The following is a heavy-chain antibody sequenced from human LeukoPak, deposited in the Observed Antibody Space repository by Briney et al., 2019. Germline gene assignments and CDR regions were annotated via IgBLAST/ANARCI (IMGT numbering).Heavy chain of an antibody. V-gene: IGHV3-15*01. J-gene: IGHJ3*02. D-gene: IGHD2-15*01. CDR1: GFTFSNAW. CDR2: IKSKTDGGTT. Sequence: GGSLRLSCAASGFTFSNAWMSWVRQAPGKGLEWVGRIKSKTDGGTTDYAAPVKGRFTISRDDSKNTLYLRMNSLKTEDTAVYYCTTGNLGYCSGGSCYGDAFDIWGQGTMVTVSS. CDR3: TTGNLGYCSGGSCYGDAFDI.